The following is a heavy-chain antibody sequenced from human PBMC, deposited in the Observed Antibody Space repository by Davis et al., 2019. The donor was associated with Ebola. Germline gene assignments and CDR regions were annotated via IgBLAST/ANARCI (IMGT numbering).Heavy chain of an antibody. CDR1: GGSISGYY. J-gene: IGHJ5*02. CDR3: ARGIGSVTARFDP. D-gene: IGHD5/OR15-5a*01. V-gene: IGHV4-34*01. Sequence: MPSETLSLTCTVSGGSISGYYWSWIRQPPGKGLEWIGEINHSGSTNYNPSLKSRVTISVDTSKNQFSLKLSSVTAADTAVYYCARGIGSVTARFDPWGQGTLVTVSS. CDR2: INHSGST.